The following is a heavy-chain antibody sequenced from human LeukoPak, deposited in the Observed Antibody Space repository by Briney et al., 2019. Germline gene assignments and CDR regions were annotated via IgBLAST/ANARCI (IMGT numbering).Heavy chain of an antibody. CDR2: FSGSNSYI. CDR1: GFTFNSYS. J-gene: IGHJ6*03. Sequence: GGSLRLSCAASGFTFNSYSMNWVRQAPGKGLEWVSSFSGSNSYIYYADSMKGRFTISRDNAKNSLYLQMNSLRAEDTAVYYCAEDYYYGSGNYYYHYMDVWGKGTTVTISS. V-gene: IGHV3-21*01. D-gene: IGHD3-10*01. CDR3: AEDYYYGSGNYYYHYMDV.